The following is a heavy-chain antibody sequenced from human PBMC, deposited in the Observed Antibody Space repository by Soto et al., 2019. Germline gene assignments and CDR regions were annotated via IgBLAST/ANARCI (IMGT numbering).Heavy chain of an antibody. CDR2: ISAYNGNT. V-gene: IGHV1-18*01. CDR1: GYTFTSYG. J-gene: IGHJ4*02. Sequence: QVQLVQSGAEVKKPGASVKVSCKASGYTFTSYGISWVRQAPGQGLEWMGWISAYNGNTNYAQKLQGRVTMTTDTPTSTAYMELGTLKSDDTAVYYCARTVTTPRGGYYFDYWGQETLVTVSS. D-gene: IGHD4-17*01. CDR3: ARTVTTPRGGYYFDY.